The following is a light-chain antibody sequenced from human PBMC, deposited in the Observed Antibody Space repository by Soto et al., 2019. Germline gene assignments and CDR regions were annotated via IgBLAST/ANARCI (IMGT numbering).Light chain of an antibody. CDR2: GVT. CDR3: SSYTGSSTVV. Sequence: QAVLTQPTSVSGSPGQSITISCTGNHNDIGTYDYVSWYQQHPGRAPRLLIHGVTTRPSGISGRFSASKSGLTASLTISGLQPEDEADYYCSSYTGSSTVVFGGGTKSPS. CDR1: HNDIGTYDY. J-gene: IGLJ2*01. V-gene: IGLV2-14*03.